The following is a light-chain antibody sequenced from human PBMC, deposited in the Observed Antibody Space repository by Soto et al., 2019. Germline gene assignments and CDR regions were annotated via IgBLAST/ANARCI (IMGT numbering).Light chain of an antibody. CDR3: QQYDSSLYP. Sequence: EIVLTQSPGTLSLSPGERATLSCRASQSLSSIYLAWYQQRPGQTPRLLIYGTSTRATGIPDRFSGSGSGTDFTLTISRLEPEDFAVYYCQQYDSSLYPFGQGTKLEIK. CDR1: QSLSSIY. V-gene: IGKV3-20*01. CDR2: GTS. J-gene: IGKJ2*01.